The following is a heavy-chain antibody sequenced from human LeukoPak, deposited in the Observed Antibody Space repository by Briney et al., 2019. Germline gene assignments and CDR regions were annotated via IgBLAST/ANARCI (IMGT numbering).Heavy chain of an antibody. J-gene: IGHJ4*02. CDR1: GYTFTCYY. V-gene: IGHV1-2*06. CDR2: INPNSGGT. D-gene: IGHD6-19*01. CDR3: ATIAVAGTAFDY. Sequence: ASVKVSCKASGYTFTCYYMHWVRQAPAQGLEWMGRINPNSGGTNYAHKVQGRVTMTRDTSISTAYMELSRLRSDDTAVYYCATIAVAGTAFDYWGQGTLVTVSS.